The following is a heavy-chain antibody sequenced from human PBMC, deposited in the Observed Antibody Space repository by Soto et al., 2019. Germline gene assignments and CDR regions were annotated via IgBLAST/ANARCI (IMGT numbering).Heavy chain of an antibody. J-gene: IGHJ3*02. CDR1: GYPVTAYY. D-gene: IGHD3-3*01. Sequence: QLHLVQSGAVVKKPGASVTVSCSASGYPVTAYYMHWVRQAPGRGLEWMGGINPATGAAKYTQTFQGRVTMTRATSTGTVFMELGGLTSEDTAVFYCASGGGVGVAGSAAFDMWGQGTLVTVSS. CDR3: ASGGGVGVAGSAAFDM. CDR2: INPATGAA. V-gene: IGHV1-2*02.